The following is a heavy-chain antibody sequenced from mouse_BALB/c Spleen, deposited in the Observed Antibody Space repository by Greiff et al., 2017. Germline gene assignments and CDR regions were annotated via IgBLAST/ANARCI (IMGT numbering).Heavy chain of an antibody. CDR1: GFNIKDYY. V-gene: IGHV14-4*02. D-gene: IGHD2-4*01. CDR3: ARGDYDYDVGVWFAY. Sequence: EVQLQQSGAELVRSGASVKLSCTASGFNIKDYYMHWVKQRPEQGLEWIGWIDPENGDTEYAPKFQGKATMTADTSSSTAYMELRSLTSEDSAVYYCARGDYDYDVGVWFAYWGQGTLVTVSA. CDR2: IDPENGDT. J-gene: IGHJ3*01.